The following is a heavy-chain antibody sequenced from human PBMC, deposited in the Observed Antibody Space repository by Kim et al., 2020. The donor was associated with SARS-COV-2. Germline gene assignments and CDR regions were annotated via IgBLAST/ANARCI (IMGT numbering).Heavy chain of an antibody. J-gene: IGHJ5*02. CDR1: GGSFSGYY. V-gene: IGHV4-34*01. Sequence: SETLSLTCAVYGGSFSGYYWSWIRQPPGKGLEWIGEINHSGSTNYNPSLKSRVTISVDTSKNQFSLKLSSVTAADTAVYYCARPRSGSYLGWFDPWGQGTLVTVSS. D-gene: IGHD1-26*01. CDR3: ARPRSGSYLGWFDP. CDR2: INHSGST.